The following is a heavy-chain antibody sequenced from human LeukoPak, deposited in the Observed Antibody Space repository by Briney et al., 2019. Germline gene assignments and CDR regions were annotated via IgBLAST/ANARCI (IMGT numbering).Heavy chain of an antibody. J-gene: IGHJ4*02. CDR3: TTAFDYGDYVGY. V-gene: IGHV3-15*01. CDR2: IKSKTDGGTT. D-gene: IGHD4-17*01. Sequence: GGSLRLSCAAPGFTFSNAWMSWVRQAPGKGLEWVGRIKSKTDGGTTDYAAPVKGRFTISRDDSKNTLYLQMTSLKTEDTAVYYCTTAFDYGDYVGYWGQGTLVTVSS. CDR1: GFTFSNAW.